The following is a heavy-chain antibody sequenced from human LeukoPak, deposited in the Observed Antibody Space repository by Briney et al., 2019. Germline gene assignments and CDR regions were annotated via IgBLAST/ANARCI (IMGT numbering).Heavy chain of an antibody. J-gene: IGHJ4*02. V-gene: IGHV3-30*15. CDR1: GFTFSGYA. D-gene: IGHD3-22*01. CDR2: ISYDGSNQ. Sequence: GGSLRLSCAASGFTFSGYAMDWVRQAPGKGLEWLGVISYDGSNQYYADSVKGRFTISRDNSKDTLYLQMSGLRAEDTAVYYCARDSYENSFDYWGQGTLVTVSS. CDR3: ARDSYENSFDY.